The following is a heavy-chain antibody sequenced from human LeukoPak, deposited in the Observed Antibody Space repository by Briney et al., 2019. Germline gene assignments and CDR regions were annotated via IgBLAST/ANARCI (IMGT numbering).Heavy chain of an antibody. CDR2: FYYSGNT. J-gene: IGHJ4*02. Sequence: WVRQAPGKGLEWIGSFYYSGNTFYNPSLKSRVTISVDTSKNQFSLKLTSVTAADTAVYYCARYCSGGSCYSGSDYWGQGTLVTVSS. D-gene: IGHD2-15*01. CDR3: ARYCSGGSCYSGSDY. V-gene: IGHV4-39*07.